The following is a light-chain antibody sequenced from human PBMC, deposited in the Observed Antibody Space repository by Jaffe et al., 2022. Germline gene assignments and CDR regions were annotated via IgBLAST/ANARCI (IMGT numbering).Light chain of an antibody. V-gene: IGKV1-39*01. CDR1: QSISSY. Sequence: DIQMTQSPSSLSASVGDRVTITCRASQSISSYLNWYQQKPGKAPKLLIYAASSLQSGVPSRFSGSGSGTDFTLTISSLQPEDFATYYCQQSYSTCWTFGQGTKVEIK. CDR2: AAS. CDR3: QQSYSTCWT. J-gene: IGKJ1*01.